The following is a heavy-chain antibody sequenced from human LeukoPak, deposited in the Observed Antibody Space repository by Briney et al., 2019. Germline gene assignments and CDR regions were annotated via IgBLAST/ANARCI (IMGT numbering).Heavy chain of an antibody. CDR3: ARLWDSSSSLDY. CDR2: IYYSGGT. CDR1: GGSISSYY. Sequence: PSETLSLTCTVSGGSISSYYRTWIRQPPGKGLGLEWIGYIYYSGGTKYNPSLKSRVTISIDTSKTQVSLKLSSVTAADTAVYYCARLWDSSSSLDYWGQGTLVTVSS. J-gene: IGHJ4*02. D-gene: IGHD6-6*01. V-gene: IGHV4-59*08.